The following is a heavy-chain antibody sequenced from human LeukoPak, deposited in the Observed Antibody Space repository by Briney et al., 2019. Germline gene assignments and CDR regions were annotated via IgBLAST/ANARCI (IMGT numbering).Heavy chain of an antibody. J-gene: IGHJ4*02. Sequence: ASVKVSCKASGYTFTSDGISWVRQAPGQGLECMGWISAYNGNTNYAQKLQGRVTMTTDTSTCTAYMELRSLRSDDTAVYYCAREGQYCSSTSGSPDYWGQGTLVTVSS. D-gene: IGHD2-2*01. CDR1: GYTFTSDG. V-gene: IGHV1-18*04. CDR2: ISAYNGNT. CDR3: AREGQYCSSTSGSPDY.